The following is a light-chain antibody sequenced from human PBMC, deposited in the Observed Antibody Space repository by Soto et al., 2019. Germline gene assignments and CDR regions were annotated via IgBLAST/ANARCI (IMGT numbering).Light chain of an antibody. J-gene: IGLJ3*02. Sequence: QSALTQPPSASGSPGQSVTISCTGTSSDVGGYNYVSWYQQHPGKAPKLMIYEVSKRPSGVPDRFSGSKSGNTASLTVSGLQAEDEADYYCSSYAGSHNLVFGRGTKVTVL. V-gene: IGLV2-8*01. CDR1: SSDVGGYNY. CDR2: EVS. CDR3: SSYAGSHNLV.